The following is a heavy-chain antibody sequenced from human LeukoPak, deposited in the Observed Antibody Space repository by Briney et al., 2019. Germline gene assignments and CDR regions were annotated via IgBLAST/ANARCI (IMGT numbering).Heavy chain of an antibody. CDR1: GFTFSSYG. J-gene: IGHJ4*02. CDR3: ARDPFGTTSL. Sequence: GGSLRLSCAASGFTFSSYGMSWVRQAPGKGLEWVSSISGSGGTTYYADSVKGRFTISRDNSKNTLYLQMNSLRAEDTAVYYCARDPFGTTSLWGQGTLVTVSS. V-gene: IGHV3-23*01. D-gene: IGHD1-7*01. CDR2: ISGSGGTT.